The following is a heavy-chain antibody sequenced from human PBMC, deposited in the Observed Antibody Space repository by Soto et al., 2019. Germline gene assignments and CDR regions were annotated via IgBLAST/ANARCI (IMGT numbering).Heavy chain of an antibody. V-gene: IGHV3-33*01. CDR1: GFTFSSYG. D-gene: IGHD2-2*01. CDR3: ARGFVVVPAAKQGWWFDP. CDR2: IWYDGSNK. Sequence: QVQLVESGGGVVQPGRSLRLSCAASGFTFSSYGMHWVRQAPGKGLEWVAVIWYDGSNKYYADSVKGRFTISRDNSKNTLYLQMNSLRAEDTAVYYCARGFVVVPAAKQGWWFDPWGQGTLVTVSS. J-gene: IGHJ5*02.